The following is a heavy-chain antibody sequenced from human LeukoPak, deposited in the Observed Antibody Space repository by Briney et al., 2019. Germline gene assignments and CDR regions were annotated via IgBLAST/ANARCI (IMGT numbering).Heavy chain of an antibody. CDR3: ARHVLLWFGEPPHWFDP. CDR1: GGSFSGYY. J-gene: IGHJ5*02. CDR2: INHSGST. D-gene: IGHD3-10*01. V-gene: IGHV4-34*01. Sequence: SETLSLTCAVYGGSFSGYYWSWTRQPPGKGLEWIGEINHSGSTNYNPSLKSRVTISVDTSKNQFSLKLSSVTAADTAVYYCARHVLLWFGEPPHWFDPWGQGTLVTVSS.